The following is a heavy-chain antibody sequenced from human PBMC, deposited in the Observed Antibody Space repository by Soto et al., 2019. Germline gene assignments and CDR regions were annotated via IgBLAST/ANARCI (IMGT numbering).Heavy chain of an antibody. Sequence: PGESLKISCKGSGYSFTSYWIGWVRQMPGKGLEWMEIIYPGDSDTRYSPSFQGQVTISADKSISTAYLQWSSLKASDTAMYYCASSSKRAYSGSYYGYYYYYGMDVCGQGTTVTVSS. CDR3: ASSSKRAYSGSYYGYYYYYGMDV. D-gene: IGHD1-26*01. V-gene: IGHV5-51*01. CDR2: IYPGDSDT. CDR1: GYSFTSYW. J-gene: IGHJ6*02.